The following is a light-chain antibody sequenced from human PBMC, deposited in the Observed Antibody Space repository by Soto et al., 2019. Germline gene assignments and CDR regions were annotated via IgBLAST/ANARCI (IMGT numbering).Light chain of an antibody. Sequence: EIVLTQSPGTLSLSPGERATLSCRASQSVSSSYLAWYQQKPGQAPRLLIYGASSMATGIPDRFSGSGSGTDFTLTISRLEPEDFAVYYCQQYGLTFGGGTKVEIK. V-gene: IGKV3-20*01. J-gene: IGKJ4*01. CDR2: GAS. CDR3: QQYGLT. CDR1: QSVSSSY.